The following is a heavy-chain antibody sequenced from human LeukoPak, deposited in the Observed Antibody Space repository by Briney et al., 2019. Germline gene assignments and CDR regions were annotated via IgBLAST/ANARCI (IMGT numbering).Heavy chain of an antibody. Sequence: PSETLSLTCTVSGGSISTSNYYWGWIRQPPGKGLEWIGNIFYSGSTYYSPSLRSRVTISLDTSKNQFSLKLSSVTAADTAVYYCARQGAGELGYYYYYMDVWGKGTTVTISS. CDR1: GGSISTSNYY. D-gene: IGHD1-26*01. CDR3: ARQGAGELGYYYYYMDV. CDR2: IFYSGST. J-gene: IGHJ6*03. V-gene: IGHV4-39*01.